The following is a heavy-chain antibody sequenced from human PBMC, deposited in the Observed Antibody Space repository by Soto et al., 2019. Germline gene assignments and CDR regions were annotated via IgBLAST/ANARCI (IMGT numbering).Heavy chain of an antibody. CDR1: GYSISSGYY. J-gene: IGHJ4*02. V-gene: IGHV4-38-2*01. D-gene: IGHD3-22*01. Sequence: SETLSLTCAVSGYSISSGYYWGWIRQPPGKGLEWIGSIYHSGSTYYNPSLKSRVTISVDTSKNQFSLKLSSVTAADTAVYYCARVASYYYDSSGYSDYWGQGTLVTVSS. CDR3: ARVASYYYDSSGYSDY. CDR2: IYHSGST.